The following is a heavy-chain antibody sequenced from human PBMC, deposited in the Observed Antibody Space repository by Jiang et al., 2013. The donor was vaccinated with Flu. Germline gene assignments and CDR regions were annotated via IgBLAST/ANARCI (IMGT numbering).Heavy chain of an antibody. Sequence: QLVESGGGLVQPGGSLRLSCAASGFTFSSYWMHWVRQAPGKGLVWVARINSDGRSTSYADSVKGRFTISRDNTKNTLYLQMNSLRAEDAAVYCCARVVTGSSHNYYGLDVWGQGTTVTVSS. CDR3: ARVVTGSSHNYYGLDV. D-gene: IGHD1-20*01. CDR2: INSDGRST. V-gene: IGHV3-74*01. J-gene: IGHJ6*02. CDR1: GFTFSSYW.